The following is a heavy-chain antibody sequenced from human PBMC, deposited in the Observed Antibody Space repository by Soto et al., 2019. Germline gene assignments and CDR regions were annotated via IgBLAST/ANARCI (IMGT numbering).Heavy chain of an antibody. CDR3: AKMVRGVISYFDY. J-gene: IGHJ4*02. Sequence: PGGSMRVSCAASGFTISSYARSWVRQTPGKGLEWVSAISGSGGSTYYADSVKGRFTISRDNSKNTLYLQMNSLRAEDTAVYYCAKMVRGVISYFDYWGQGTLVTVSS. CDR1: GFTISSYA. V-gene: IGHV3-23*01. D-gene: IGHD3-10*01. CDR2: ISGSGGST.